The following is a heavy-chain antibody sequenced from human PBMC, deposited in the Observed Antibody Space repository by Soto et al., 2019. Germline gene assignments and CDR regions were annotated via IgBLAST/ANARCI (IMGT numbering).Heavy chain of an antibody. J-gene: IGHJ3*02. CDR3: AKDAPFIVVVVAAAFDI. CDR1: GFTFSSYA. Sequence: GGSLRLSCAASGFTFSSYAMSWVRQAPGKGLEWVSAIGGSGGSTYYADFVKGRFTISRDNSKNTLYLQMNSQKADDTAVYYCAKDAPFIVVVVAAAFDIWGQGTMVTVSS. V-gene: IGHV3-23*01. D-gene: IGHD2-15*01. CDR2: IGGSGGST.